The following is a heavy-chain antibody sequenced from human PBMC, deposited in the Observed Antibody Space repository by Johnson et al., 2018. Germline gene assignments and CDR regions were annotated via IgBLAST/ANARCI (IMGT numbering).Heavy chain of an antibody. D-gene: IGHD3-22*01. CDR1: GFTFSTYG. CDR2: ISYDGTKK. CDR3: ARDENFYDSGGYYLDGFDI. Sequence: QVQLVQSGGGVVQXGGSXRLXCVASGFTFSTYGMHWVRQAPGKGLEWVTTISYDGTKKYYADSVKGRFTIARDNARNTLFLQMSSLRAEDTAVYYCARDENFYDSGGYYLDGFDIWGQGTNVTVSS. V-gene: IGHV3-30*03. J-gene: IGHJ3*02.